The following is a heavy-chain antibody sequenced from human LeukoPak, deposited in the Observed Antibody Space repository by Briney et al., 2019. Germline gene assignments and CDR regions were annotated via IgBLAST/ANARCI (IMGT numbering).Heavy chain of an antibody. Sequence: EGSLRLSCAASGFTFSGFWMKWVRQAPGKGLEWVANINQDESQKYYVDSVKGRFTISRDNAKNSLYLQMNSLRAEDTAVYYCARGHHTRGVYDYWGQGTLVTVSS. V-gene: IGHV3-7*01. D-gene: IGHD3-10*01. CDR2: INQDESQK. CDR3: ARGHHTRGVYDY. CDR1: GFTFSGFW. J-gene: IGHJ4*02.